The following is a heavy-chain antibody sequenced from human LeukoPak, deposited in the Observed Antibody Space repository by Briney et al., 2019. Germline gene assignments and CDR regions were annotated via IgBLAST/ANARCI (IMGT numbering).Heavy chain of an antibody. CDR1: RFTFSNYG. CDR3: ARDPGRGYTYGYGFDY. Sequence: GGSLRLSCAASRFTFSNYGMHWVRQAPGKGLEWGAVIWYDGSNKYYADSVKGRFTISRDNSKHTLYLQMNSLRAEDTAVYYCARDPGRGYTYGYGFDYWGQGTLVTVSS. CDR2: IWYDGSNK. V-gene: IGHV3-33*01. J-gene: IGHJ4*02. D-gene: IGHD5-18*01.